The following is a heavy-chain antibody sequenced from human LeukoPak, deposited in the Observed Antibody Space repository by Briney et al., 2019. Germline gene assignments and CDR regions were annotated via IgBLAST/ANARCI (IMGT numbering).Heavy chain of an antibody. CDR2: ITSNGNSV. Sequence: GGSLRLSCAASGFTFSDYYMRWIRQAPGKGLEWISYITSNGNSVYYAASVKSRFTISRDNAKNSLYLQVNSLTAEDAAVYYCARAGVDSSGYYYQGFDYWGQGTQVTVSS. D-gene: IGHD3-3*01. CDR3: ARAGVDSSGYYYQGFDY. CDR1: GFTFSDYY. J-gene: IGHJ4*02. V-gene: IGHV3-11*04.